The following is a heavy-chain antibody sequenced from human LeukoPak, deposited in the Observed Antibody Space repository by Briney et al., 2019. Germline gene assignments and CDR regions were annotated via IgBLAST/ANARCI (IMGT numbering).Heavy chain of an antibody. V-gene: IGHV3-43D*03. CDR2: INWNGGST. J-gene: IGHJ6*03. Sequence: GGSLRLSCAASGFTFDDYGMSWVRQAPGKGLEWVSGINWNGGSTYYADSVKGRFTISRDNSKNSLYLQMNSLRAEDTALYYCAKDIMEARAVAATFYYYYYMDVWGKGTTVTVSS. CDR3: AKDIMEARAVAATFYYYYYMDV. CDR1: GFTFDDYG. D-gene: IGHD6-19*01.